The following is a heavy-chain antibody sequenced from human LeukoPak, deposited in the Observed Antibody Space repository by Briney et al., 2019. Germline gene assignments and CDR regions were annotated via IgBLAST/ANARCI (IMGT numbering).Heavy chain of an antibody. V-gene: IGHV3-21*01. CDR1: GFTFSSYS. Sequence: PGGSLRLSCAASGFTFSSYSMNWVRQAPGKGLDWVSFISRSSAYIYYADSVKGRFTISRDNAKNSLYLQMNSLRAEDTAVYYCARSSGYYLDYWGQGTLVTVSS. CDR2: ISRSSAYI. J-gene: IGHJ4*02. D-gene: IGHD3-22*01. CDR3: ARSSGYYLDY.